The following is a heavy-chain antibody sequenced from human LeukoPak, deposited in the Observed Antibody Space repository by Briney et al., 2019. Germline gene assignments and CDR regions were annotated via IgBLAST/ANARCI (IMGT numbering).Heavy chain of an antibody. CDR3: ARDGSSHRSSWYSYFDY. V-gene: IGHV3-21*01. Sequence: GGSLRLSCAASGFTFSSYSMNWVRQAPGKVLEWVSSISSSSSYIYYADSVKGRFTISRDNAKNSLYLQMNSLRAEDTAVYYCARDGSSHRSSWYSYFDYWGQGTLVTVSS. CDR2: ISSSSSYI. J-gene: IGHJ4*02. CDR1: GFTFSSYS. D-gene: IGHD6-13*01.